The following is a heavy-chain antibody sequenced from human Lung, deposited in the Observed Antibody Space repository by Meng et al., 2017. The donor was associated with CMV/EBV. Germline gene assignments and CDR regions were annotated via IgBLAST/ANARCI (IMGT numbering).Heavy chain of an antibody. D-gene: IGHD3-3*01. J-gene: IGHJ6*02. Sequence: GEXXKISCAVSGFIVSDNYISWVRQAPGKGLECISVIYNEGRTFYVDSVKGRFTISRDNSKNTVYLQMSSLRADDTAVYFCARLSDPEWLPFAMDVWGQGXTVTVSS. CDR3: ARLSDPEWLPFAMDV. CDR1: GFIVSDNY. CDR2: IYNEGRT. V-gene: IGHV3-66*02.